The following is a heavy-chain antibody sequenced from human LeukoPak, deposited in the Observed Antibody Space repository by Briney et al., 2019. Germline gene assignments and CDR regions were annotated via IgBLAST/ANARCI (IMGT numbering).Heavy chain of an antibody. D-gene: IGHD6-19*01. CDR2: ISSSGSTI. CDR1: GFTFSSYE. CDR3: ARDGRKWLAPFDY. J-gene: IGHJ4*02. V-gene: IGHV3-48*03. Sequence: GGSLRLSCAASGFTFSSYEMNWVRQAPGKGLEWVSYISSSGSTIYCADSVKGRFTISRDNAKNSLYLQMNSLRAEDTAVYYCARDGRKWLAPFDYWGQGTLVIVSS.